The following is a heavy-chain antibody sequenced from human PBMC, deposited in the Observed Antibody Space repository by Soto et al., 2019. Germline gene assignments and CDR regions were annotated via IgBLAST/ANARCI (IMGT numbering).Heavy chain of an antibody. D-gene: IGHD1-1*01. CDR3: AREDYNWNDYYYYGMDV. J-gene: IGHJ6*02. Sequence: QVELVQSGAEVRKPGASVKVSCKASRNSFIDYYIHWVRQATGQGLEWMGWIKSNSGGTKYGQRFQGRVTMTRDTSISTIYMELSRLKSDDTAVYYCAREDYNWNDYYYYGMDVWGQGTTVIVSS. CDR2: IKSNSGGT. CDR1: RNSFIDYY. V-gene: IGHV1-2*02.